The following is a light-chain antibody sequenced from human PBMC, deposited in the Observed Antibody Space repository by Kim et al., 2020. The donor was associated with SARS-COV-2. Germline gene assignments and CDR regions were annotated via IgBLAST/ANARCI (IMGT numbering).Light chain of an antibody. CDR2: NND. CDR1: NIGIKS. CDR3: QVWDTSRDQIL. Sequence: SYELTQPPSASVAPGKTARITCGGTNIGIKSVHWYQQKPGQAPVLFMYNNDDRPSGIPERFSGSNSGNTATLPISRVEAGNEADYYCQVWDTSRDQILFGGGTQLTVL. J-gene: IGLJ3*02. V-gene: IGLV3-21*01.